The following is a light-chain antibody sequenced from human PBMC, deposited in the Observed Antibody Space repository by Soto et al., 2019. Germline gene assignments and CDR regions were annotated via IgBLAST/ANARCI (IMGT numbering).Light chain of an antibody. Sequence: QSALTQPSSVSGSPGQSITISCSGTTSEVGMYNLVSWYQQHPGKAPKLVIYEVDKRPSGVSNRFSGSRSGNTASLTISGLQSEDEADYYCSSYAGSRGVFGGGTKLTVL. CDR1: TSEVGMYNL. CDR3: SSYAGSRGV. CDR2: EVD. J-gene: IGLJ3*02. V-gene: IGLV2-23*02.